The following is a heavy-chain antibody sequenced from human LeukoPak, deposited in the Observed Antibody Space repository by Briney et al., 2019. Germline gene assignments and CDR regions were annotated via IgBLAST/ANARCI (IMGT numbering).Heavy chain of an antibody. D-gene: IGHD2/OR15-2a*01. CDR2: INSDGSST. V-gene: IGHV3-74*01. CDR3: ARESAIVLVPFDS. J-gene: IGHJ4*02. CDR1: GFSFTSYW. Sequence: GWSLRLSCAASGFSFTSYWMHWVRQDPGKGLVWVSRINSDGSSTTYADSVKGRFTISRDNAKNTLYLQMNTLRGEDTAVYYCARESAIVLVPFDSWGQGTLVTVSS.